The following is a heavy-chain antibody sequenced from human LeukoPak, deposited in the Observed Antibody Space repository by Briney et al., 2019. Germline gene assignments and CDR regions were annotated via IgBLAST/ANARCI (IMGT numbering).Heavy chain of an antibody. CDR1: GGSISSYY. J-gene: IGHJ4*02. CDR3: ARLKYGDYGLYYFDY. Sequence: SETLSLTCTVSGGSISSYYWSWIRQPPGKGLESIGYIYYSNTNYNPSLKSRVTVSVDTSKNQFSLKLSSVTAADTAVYYCARLKYGDYGLYYFDYWGQGTLVTVSS. V-gene: IGHV4-59*08. D-gene: IGHD4-17*01. CDR2: IYYSNT.